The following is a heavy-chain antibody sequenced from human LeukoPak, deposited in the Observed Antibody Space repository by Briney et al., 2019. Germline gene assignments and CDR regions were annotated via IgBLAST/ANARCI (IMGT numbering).Heavy chain of an antibody. CDR1: GSRFTSYW. CDR2: IYPGDSDT. Sequence: GGSLQISCQGSGSRFTSYWIGWVRRLPGKGLEGMGIIYPGDSDTRYSPSFQGQVTFSADKSISTGYLQWSSLKASDTAMYYCARLGSSDSSGYCGYWGQGTLVTVS. D-gene: IGHD3-22*01. J-gene: IGHJ4*02. V-gene: IGHV5-51*01. CDR3: ARLGSSDSSGYCGY.